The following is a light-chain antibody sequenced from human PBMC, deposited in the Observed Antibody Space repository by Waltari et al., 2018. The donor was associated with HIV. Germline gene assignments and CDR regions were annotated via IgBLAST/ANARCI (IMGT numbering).Light chain of an antibody. Sequence: AIQLTQSPYSLSASVGARVTITCRASQGLRNALAWYQQKPGRPPKLLIYDASTLEGGVPSRFSGSMSGTDFNLTISNLQPEDSATYYCQQFRSYPRTFGQGATLEIK. J-gene: IGKJ2*01. CDR1: QGLRNA. CDR2: DAS. CDR3: QQFRSYPRT. V-gene: IGKV1-13*02.